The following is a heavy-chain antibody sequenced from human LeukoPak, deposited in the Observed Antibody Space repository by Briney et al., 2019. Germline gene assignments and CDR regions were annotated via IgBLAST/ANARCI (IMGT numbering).Heavy chain of an antibody. D-gene: IGHD6-13*01. J-gene: IGHJ4*02. CDR1: GLIFSNFA. Sequence: PGGSLRLSCDVSGLIFSNFAMAWVRQAPGKGLEWLSLITGTSGRTYYAASVKGRFTISRDNSKNTVYLQMDNLRPEDTALYYCAKDHVNAGRLDYWGQGTPVTVSS. CDR3: AKDHVNAGRLDY. V-gene: IGHV3-23*01. CDR2: ITGTSGRT.